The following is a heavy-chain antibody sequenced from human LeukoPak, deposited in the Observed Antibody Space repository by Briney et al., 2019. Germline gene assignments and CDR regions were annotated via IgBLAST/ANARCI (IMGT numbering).Heavy chain of an antibody. CDR3: ARDSGVVAASFDY. Sequence: GRSLRLSCAASGFTFSSYGMHWVRQAPGKGLDWVAVIWYDGSNKYYADSVKSRFTISRDNSKNTLYLQMNSLRAEDTAVYYCARDSGVVAASFDYWGQGTLVTVSS. J-gene: IGHJ4*02. CDR2: IWYDGSNK. CDR1: GFTFSSYG. V-gene: IGHV3-33*01. D-gene: IGHD2-15*01.